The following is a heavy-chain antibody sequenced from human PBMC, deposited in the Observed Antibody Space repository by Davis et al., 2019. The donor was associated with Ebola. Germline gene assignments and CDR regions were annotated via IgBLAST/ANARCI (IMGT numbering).Heavy chain of an antibody. Sequence: MPSETLSLTCAVYGGSLSGYYWSWIRQPPGKGLEWIGEINHSGSTNYNPSLKSRVTISVDTSKNQFSLKLSSVTAADTAVYYCARRMLRYFDRLGFGYWGQGNLVTVSS. J-gene: IGHJ4*02. V-gene: IGHV4-34*01. CDR3: ARRMLRYFDRLGFGY. CDR2: INHSGST. CDR1: GGSLSGYY. D-gene: IGHD3-9*01.